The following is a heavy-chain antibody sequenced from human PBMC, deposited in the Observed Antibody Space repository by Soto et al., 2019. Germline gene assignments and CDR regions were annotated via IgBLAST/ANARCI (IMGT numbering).Heavy chain of an antibody. V-gene: IGHV4-34*01. CDR3: ARQDNWFDP. Sequence: GGSFSGYYWSWNRQPPGKGLEWIGEIYYSGSTYYNPSLKSRVTISVDTSKNQFSLKLSSVTAADTAVYYCARQDNWFDPWGQGTLVTVSS. J-gene: IGHJ5*02. CDR1: GGSFSGYY. CDR2: IYYSGST.